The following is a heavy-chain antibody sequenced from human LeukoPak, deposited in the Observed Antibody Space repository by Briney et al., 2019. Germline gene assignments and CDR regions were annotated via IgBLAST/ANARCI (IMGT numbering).Heavy chain of an antibody. Sequence: GGSLRLSCAVPGFAVNNRYMSWVRQAPGGGLEWVSVLYSDGTTYYADSVKGRFTISRDNSKNILYLQMNSLRVDDSAVYFCARRHLGYSDDSWGQGTQVTVSS. J-gene: IGHJ4*02. D-gene: IGHD3-22*01. CDR2: LYSDGTT. CDR1: GFAVNNRY. CDR3: ARRHLGYSDDS. V-gene: IGHV3-53*01.